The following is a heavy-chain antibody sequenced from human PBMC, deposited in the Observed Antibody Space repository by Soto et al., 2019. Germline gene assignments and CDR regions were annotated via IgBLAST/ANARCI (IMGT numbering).Heavy chain of an antibody. CDR3: ARADSGYAHGYYYYGMDV. CDR2: ISSSSSTI. CDR1: GFTFSSYS. Sequence: EVQLVESGGGLVQPGGSLRLSCAASGFTFSSYSMNWVRQAPGKGLEWVSYISSSSSTIYYADSVKGRFTISRDNAKNSLYLQMNSLRAEDTAVYYCARADSGYAHGYYYYGMDVLGQGTTVTVSS. D-gene: IGHD5-12*01. V-gene: IGHV3-48*01. J-gene: IGHJ6*02.